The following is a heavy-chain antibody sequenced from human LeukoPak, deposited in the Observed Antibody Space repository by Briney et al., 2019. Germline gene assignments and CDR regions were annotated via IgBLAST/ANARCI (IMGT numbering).Heavy chain of an antibody. V-gene: IGHV1-69*06. CDR3: ARARNYCESTACYNHFDV. CDR1: GGSFNTHA. CDR2: IIPILSTT. D-gene: IGHD2-15*01. J-gene: IGHJ4*02. Sequence: SLKVSFKASGGSFNTHAISWVRQAPGQGLEWMGRIIPILSTTTYTQKFQGRVTITADKSTSTAYMEVSSLRSDDTAVYYCARARNYCESTACYNHFDVWGQGTLVTVSS.